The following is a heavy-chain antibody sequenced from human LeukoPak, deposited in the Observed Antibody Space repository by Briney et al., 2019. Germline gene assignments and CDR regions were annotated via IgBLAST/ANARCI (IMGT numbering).Heavy chain of an antibody. D-gene: IGHD5-24*01. CDR2: LYYSGTT. V-gene: IGHV4-59*01. CDR1: SRSLSGYY. J-gene: IGHJ4*02. Sequence: SETLSLTCTVSSRSLSGYYWSWIRQPPGRGLEWIGYLYYSGTTNYNPALRSRVTMSVDTSKHQFSLELSSVTAADTAVYYFARYGYNHALDYWGQGTLVTVSS. CDR3: ARYGYNHALDY.